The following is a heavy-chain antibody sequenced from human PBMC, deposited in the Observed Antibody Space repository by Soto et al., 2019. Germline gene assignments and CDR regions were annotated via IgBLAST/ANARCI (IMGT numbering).Heavy chain of an antibody. V-gene: IGHV3-9*01. CDR3: AKDAGTTVTTWIDY. CDR2: ISWNSGSI. CDR1: GFTFDDYA. Sequence: EVQLVESGGGLGQPGRSLRLSCAASGFTFDDYALHWVRQAPGKGLEWVSGISWNSGSIVYADSVKGRFTISRDNAKNSLYLQMNSLRAEDTALYYCAKDAGTTVTTWIDYWGQGTLVTVSS. J-gene: IGHJ4*02. D-gene: IGHD4-17*01.